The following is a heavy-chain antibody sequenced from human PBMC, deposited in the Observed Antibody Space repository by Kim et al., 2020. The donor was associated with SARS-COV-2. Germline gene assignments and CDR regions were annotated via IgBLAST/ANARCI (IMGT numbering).Heavy chain of an antibody. CDR2: IKSKTDGGTT. Sequence: GGSLRLSCAASGFTFSNAWMSWVRQAPGKGLEWVGRIKSKTDGGTTDYAAPVKGRFTISRDDSKNTLYLQMNSLKTEDTAVYYCTTRIAAAGTWYYFDYWGQGTLVTVSS. CDR3: TTRIAAAGTWYYFDY. D-gene: IGHD6-13*01. V-gene: IGHV3-15*01. CDR1: GFTFSNAW. J-gene: IGHJ4*02.